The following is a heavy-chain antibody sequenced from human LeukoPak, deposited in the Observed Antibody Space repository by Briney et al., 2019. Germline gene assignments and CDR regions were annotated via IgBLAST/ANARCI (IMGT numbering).Heavy chain of an antibody. D-gene: IGHD6-19*01. CDR3: ARSGEQGLAFYWVFDN. J-gene: IGHJ4*02. Sequence: SETLSLTCTVSGGSISSSSYYWGWIRQPPGKGLEWIGSAYHSGSSYYNSSLKSRVTISVYTSKNQFSLKLSSVTAADMALYYCARSGEQGLAFYWVFDNWGPGTLVTVSS. CDR2: AYHSGSS. CDR1: GGSISSSSYY. V-gene: IGHV4-39*07.